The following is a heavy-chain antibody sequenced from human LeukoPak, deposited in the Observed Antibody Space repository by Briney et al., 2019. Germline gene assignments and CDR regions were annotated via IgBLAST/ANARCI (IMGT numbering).Heavy chain of an antibody. D-gene: IGHD6-19*01. CDR1: GDSDSSNSAA. CDR3: SRDLLSTGWYYFDY. J-gene: IGHJ4*02. Sequence: SQTLSLTCAISGDSDSSNSAAWNWIRQSPSRGLEWLGRTYYRSKWYNDYAVSVKSRITINPDTSKNQSSLQLNSVTPEDTAVYYCSRDLLSTGWYYFDYWGQGTLVTVSS. CDR2: TYYRSKWYN. V-gene: IGHV6-1*01.